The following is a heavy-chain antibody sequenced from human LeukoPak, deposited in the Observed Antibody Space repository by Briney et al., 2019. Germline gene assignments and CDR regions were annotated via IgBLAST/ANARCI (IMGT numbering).Heavy chain of an antibody. J-gene: IGHJ4*02. D-gene: IGHD7-27*01. CDR2: IYYSGST. Sequence: SETLSLTCTVSGGSISSSSYSWGWIRQPPGKGLEWIGSIYYSGSTYYNPSLKSRVTISVDTSKNQFSLKLSSVTAADTAVYYCARELTGDLVFDYWGQGTLVTVSS. CDR1: GGSISSSSYS. V-gene: IGHV4-39*02. CDR3: ARELTGDLVFDY.